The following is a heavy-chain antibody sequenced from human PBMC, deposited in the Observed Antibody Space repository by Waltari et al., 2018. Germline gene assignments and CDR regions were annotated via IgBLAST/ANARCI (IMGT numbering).Heavy chain of an antibody. J-gene: IGHJ4*02. D-gene: IGHD5-12*01. V-gene: IGHV3-23*01. CDR3: AKSPKVATIFDY. CDR2: ITGSGDAT. Sequence: EVELLESGAGLAQPGGSLRLSCSASGLPVSNCTMSWVGQAPGKGLGRVSGITGSGDATYYADSVKGRFTISRDNSKNTLYLQMNNLRAEDTAVYYCAKSPKVATIFDYWGQGTLVTVS. CDR1: GLPVSNCT.